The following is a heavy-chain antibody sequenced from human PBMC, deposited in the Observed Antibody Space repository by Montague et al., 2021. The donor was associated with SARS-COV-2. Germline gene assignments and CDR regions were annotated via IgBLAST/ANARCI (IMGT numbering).Heavy chain of an antibody. CDR2: ISHPGST. CDR3: ARGVYNRVIFVISPRYYFDY. V-gene: IGHV4-34*01. CDR1: TESFNGYY. D-gene: IGHD1-1*01. Sequence: SETLSLTCAVYTESFNGYYWTWIRQPPGKGLEWIGEISHPGSTKYNPSLKSRVTISLDTYRKQVSLGLTSVTAADSATYYCARGVYNRVIFVISPRYYFDYWGQGSMVAASA. J-gene: IGHJ4*02.